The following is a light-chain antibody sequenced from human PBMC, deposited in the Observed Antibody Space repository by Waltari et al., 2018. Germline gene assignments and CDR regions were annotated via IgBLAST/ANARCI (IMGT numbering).Light chain of an antibody. CDR3: QQYNSYSIT. V-gene: IGKV1-5*03. J-gene: IGKJ5*01. CDR2: RAS. Sequence: DIQMTQSPSTLSASVGDRVTITCRASQTISSWLAWYQQQPGKAPRLLFYRASTLESGVPSWFSGSGSGTEFTLTISSLQPDDFATYYCQQYNSYSITFGQGTRLEIK. CDR1: QTISSW.